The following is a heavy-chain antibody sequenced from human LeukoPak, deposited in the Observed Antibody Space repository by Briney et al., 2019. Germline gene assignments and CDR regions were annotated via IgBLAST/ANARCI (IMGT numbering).Heavy chain of an antibody. CDR3: ASANYYDSSGYYSPYYFDC. J-gene: IGHJ4*01. CDR2: ISGSGGST. CDR1: GFTVSSNS. D-gene: IGHD3-22*01. Sequence: TGGSLRLSCTVSGFTVSSNSMSWVRQAPGKGLEWVSAISGSGGSTYYADSVKGRFTISRDNSKNTLYLQMNSLRAEDTAVYYCASANYYDSSGYYSPYYFDCWGHGTLVTVSS. V-gene: IGHV3-23*01.